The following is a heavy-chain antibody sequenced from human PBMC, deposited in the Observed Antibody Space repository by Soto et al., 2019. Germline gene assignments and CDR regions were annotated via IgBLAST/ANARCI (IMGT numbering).Heavy chain of an antibody. CDR3: ARVVILVPTASTHYYYHMDV. Sequence: QVQLVQSGAEVRKPGSSVTVSCKASGGTFSNNAISWVRQAPGQGLEWMGGIIPIVGTGSYAQKFQGRVTITADEPTTTAYMELSCLRFEDTAVYYCARVVILVPTASTHYYYHMDVWGPGTTVTVSS. D-gene: IGHD2-2*01. CDR2: IIPIVGTG. CDR1: GGTFSNNA. V-gene: IGHV1-69*01. J-gene: IGHJ6*02.